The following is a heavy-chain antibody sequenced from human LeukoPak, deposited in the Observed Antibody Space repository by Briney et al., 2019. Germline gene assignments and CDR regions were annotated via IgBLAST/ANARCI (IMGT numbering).Heavy chain of an antibody. V-gene: IGHV1-69*13. J-gene: IGHJ6*02. CDR2: IIPIFGTA. CDR1: GGTFSSYA. D-gene: IGHD1-26*01. CDR3: ARASDSGSYFYYYYCMDV. Sequence: ASVKVSCKASGGTFSSYAISWVRQAPGQGLEWMGGIIPIFGTANYAQKFQGRVTITADESTSTAYMELSSLRSEDTAVYYCARASDSGSYFYYYYCMDVWGQGTTVTVSS.